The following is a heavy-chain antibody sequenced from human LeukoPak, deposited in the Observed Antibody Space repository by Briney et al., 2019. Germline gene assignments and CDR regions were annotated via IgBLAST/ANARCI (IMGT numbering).Heavy chain of an antibody. D-gene: IGHD3-22*01. CDR2: INHSGST. CDR3: ARVADSSGPLFDY. V-gene: IGHV4-34*01. Sequence: SETLSLTCGVYGGPFSDHYWSWIRQTPGKGLEWIGEINHSGSTNYNPSLKSRVTISVDTSKNQFSLKLSSVTAADTAVYYCARVADSSGPLFDYWGQGTLVTVSS. J-gene: IGHJ4*02. CDR1: GGPFSDHY.